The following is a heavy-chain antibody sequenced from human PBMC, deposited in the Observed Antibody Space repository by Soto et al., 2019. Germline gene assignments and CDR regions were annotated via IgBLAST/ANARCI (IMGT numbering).Heavy chain of an antibody. Sequence: GGSLRLSCAASGFTFSSYAMSWVRQAPGKGLEWVSAISGSGGSTYYADSVKGRFTISRDNSKNTLYLQMNSLRAEDTAVYYCAKGGRWSDDSSGYFDYWGQGTLVTVSS. V-gene: IGHV3-23*01. CDR2: ISGSGGST. CDR1: GFTFSSYA. D-gene: IGHD3-22*01. CDR3: AKGGRWSDDSSGYFDY. J-gene: IGHJ4*02.